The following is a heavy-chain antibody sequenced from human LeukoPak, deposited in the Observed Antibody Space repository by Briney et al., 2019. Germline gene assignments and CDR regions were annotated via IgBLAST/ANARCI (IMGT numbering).Heavy chain of an antibody. J-gene: IGHJ4*02. D-gene: IGHD3-3*01. CDR2: IYPGDSDT. CDR1: GYSFTNYW. Sequence: HGESLKISCKGSGYSFTNYWIGWVRQMPGKGLEWMGIIYPGDSDTRYSPSFQGQVTISADKSISTAYLQWSSLKASDTAMYYCARLGDLRFLEWPSTAPCDYWGQGTLVTVSS. V-gene: IGHV5-51*01. CDR3: ARLGDLRFLEWPSTAPCDY.